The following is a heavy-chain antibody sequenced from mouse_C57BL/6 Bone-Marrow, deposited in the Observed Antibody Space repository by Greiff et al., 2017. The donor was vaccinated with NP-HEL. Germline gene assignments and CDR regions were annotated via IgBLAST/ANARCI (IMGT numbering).Heavy chain of an antibody. Sequence: EVQRVESGPVLVKPGASVKMSCKASGYTFTDYYMNWVKQSHGKSLEWIGVINPYNGGTSYNQKFKGKATLTVDKSSSTAYMELNSLTSEDSAVYYCAREGYDYGYAMDYWGQGTSVTVSS. CDR2: INPYNGGT. CDR1: GYTFTDYY. D-gene: IGHD2-4*01. V-gene: IGHV1-19*01. J-gene: IGHJ4*01. CDR3: AREGYDYGYAMDY.